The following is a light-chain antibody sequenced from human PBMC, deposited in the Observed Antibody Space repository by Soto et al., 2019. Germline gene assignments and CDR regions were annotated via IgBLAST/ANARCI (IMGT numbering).Light chain of an antibody. Sequence: IVLTQSPATLSLSPGERATLSCRASQSVASNLSCYPQMPGQAPRLLIYLAYTSATAIPARCCGSGCWTEFTLTLSSLQSEDFGVYYCKQDNTWTIITFGQGTRLEIK. CDR1: QSVASN. V-gene: IGKV3-15*01. J-gene: IGKJ5*01. CDR3: KQDNTWTIIT. CDR2: LAY.